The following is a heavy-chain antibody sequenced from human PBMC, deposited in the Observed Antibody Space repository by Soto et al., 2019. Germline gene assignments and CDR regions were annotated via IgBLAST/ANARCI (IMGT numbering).Heavy chain of an antibody. D-gene: IGHD5-12*01. CDR3: AREEEMATIAARPEARQRYGMDV. V-gene: IGHV1-69*13. Sequence: AASVKVSCKASGGTFSSYAISWVRQAPGQGLEWMGGIIPIFGTANYAQKFQGRVTITADESTSTAYMELSSLRSEDTAVYYCAREEEMATIAARPEARQRYGMDVWGQGTTVTVSS. J-gene: IGHJ6*02. CDR1: GGTFSSYA. CDR2: IIPIFGTA.